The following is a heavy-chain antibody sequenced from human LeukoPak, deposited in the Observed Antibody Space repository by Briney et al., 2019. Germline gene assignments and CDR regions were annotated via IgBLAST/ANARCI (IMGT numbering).Heavy chain of an antibody. V-gene: IGHV4-59*11. Sequence: PSETLSLTCTVSGGSISSHYWSWIRQPPGKGLEGSGYIYCSGSTNYNPSLKSRVTISGDTSKNQFSLKLSSVTAADTAVYYCARVRGRVDTAMGTFDYWGQGTLVTVSS. CDR1: GGSISSHY. CDR3: ARVRGRVDTAMGTFDY. CDR2: IYCSGST. D-gene: IGHD5-18*01. J-gene: IGHJ4*02.